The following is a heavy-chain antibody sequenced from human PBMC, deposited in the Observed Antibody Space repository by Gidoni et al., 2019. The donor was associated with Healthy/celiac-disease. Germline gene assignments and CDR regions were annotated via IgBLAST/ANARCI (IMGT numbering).Heavy chain of an antibody. CDR1: GGSFSGYY. V-gene: IGHV4-34*01. CDR2: INHSGST. J-gene: IGHJ5*02. D-gene: IGHD2-2*01. CDR3: AREGGLYCSSTSCYPRFAFDP. Sequence: QVQLQQWGAGLLKPSETLSLTCAVYGGSFSGYYWSWIRQPPGKGLEWIGEINHSGSTNYNPSLKSRVTISVDTSKNQFSLKLSSVTAADTAVYYCAREGGLYCSSTSCYPRFAFDPWGQGTLVTVSS.